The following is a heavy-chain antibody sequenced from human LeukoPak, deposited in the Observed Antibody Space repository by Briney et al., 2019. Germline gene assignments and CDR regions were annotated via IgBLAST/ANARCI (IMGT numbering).Heavy chain of an antibody. CDR1: GFTFSSYS. Sequence: GGSLRLSCAASGFTFSSYSMNWVRQAPGKGLEWVSSISSSSSYIYYADSVKGRFTISRDNAKNSLYLQMNSLRAEDTAVYYCARDLVVPAAISVGMDVWGQGPRSPSP. CDR3: ARDLVVPAAISVGMDV. CDR2: ISSSSSYI. D-gene: IGHD2-2*01. V-gene: IGHV3-21*01. J-gene: IGHJ6*02.